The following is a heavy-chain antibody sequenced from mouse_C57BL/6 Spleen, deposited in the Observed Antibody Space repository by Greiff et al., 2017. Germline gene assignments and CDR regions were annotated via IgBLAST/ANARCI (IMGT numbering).Heavy chain of an antibody. CDR2: IHPNSGST. D-gene: IGHD1-1*01. CDR3: ASYYYGSSSPSLDY. Sequence: QVQLQQPGAELVKPGASVKLSCKASGYTFTSYWMHWVKQRPGQGLEWIGMIHPNSGSTNYNEKFKSKATLTVDKSSSTAYMQLSSLTSEDSAVYYCASYYYGSSSPSLDYWGQGTTLTVSS. J-gene: IGHJ2*01. V-gene: IGHV1-64*01. CDR1: GYTFTSYW.